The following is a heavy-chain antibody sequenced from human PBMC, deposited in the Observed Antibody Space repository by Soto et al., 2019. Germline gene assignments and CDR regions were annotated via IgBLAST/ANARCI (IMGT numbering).Heavy chain of an antibody. CDR1: RFTFSSYW. Sequence: PGGSLRLSCTASRFTFSSYWMSWVLQAPGRGLEWVANIKEDGSDKYYADSVKGRFTISRDNAKKSLYVQMNSLRVEDTAVYYCPRGIDDNASFGMDVWGQGTTVTVPS. CDR3: PRGIDDNASFGMDV. CDR2: IKEDGSDK. V-gene: IGHV3-7*01. J-gene: IGHJ6*02. D-gene: IGHD1-1*01.